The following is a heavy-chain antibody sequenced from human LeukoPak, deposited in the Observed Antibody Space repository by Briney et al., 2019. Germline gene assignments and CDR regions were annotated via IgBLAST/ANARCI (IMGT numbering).Heavy chain of an antibody. Sequence: ASVKVSCKATVYTFTDYGISWVRQAPGQGLEWMGWISADNGITNYPQKLQGRDTMTTDTSTSTAYMDLRSLRSDDTAVYYCARRTSTGYFDYWGQGTLVTVSS. CDR3: ARRTSTGYFDY. V-gene: IGHV1-18*01. D-gene: IGHD1-1*01. J-gene: IGHJ4*02. CDR1: VYTFTDYG. CDR2: ISADNGIT.